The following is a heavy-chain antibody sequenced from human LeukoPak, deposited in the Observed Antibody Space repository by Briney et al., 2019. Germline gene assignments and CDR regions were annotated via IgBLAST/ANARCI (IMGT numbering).Heavy chain of an antibody. CDR3: ARGWYDYGGNSGDAYGY. Sequence: GGSLRLSCAASGFTFSSYWMSWVRQAPGKGLEWVANIKQDGSEKYYVDSVKGRFTISRDNAKNSLYLQMNSLRAEDTAVYYCARGWYDYGGNSGDAYGYWGQGTLVTVSS. J-gene: IGHJ4*02. CDR1: GFTFSSYW. V-gene: IGHV3-7*01. D-gene: IGHD4-23*01. CDR2: IKQDGSEK.